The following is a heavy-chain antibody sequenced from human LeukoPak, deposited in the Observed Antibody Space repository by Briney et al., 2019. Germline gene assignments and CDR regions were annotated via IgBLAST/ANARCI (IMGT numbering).Heavy chain of an antibody. CDR1: GFTFSSYA. CDR3: ARGSGRLRLGEAPDY. CDR2: ISGSDGST. Sequence: PGGSLRLSCAASGFTFSSYAMTWVRQAPGKWLEWVSAISGSDGSTYYADSVKGRFTISRDNSKNTLYLQMNSLRVEDTAVYYCARGSGRLRLGEAPDYWGQGTLVTVSS. D-gene: IGHD3-16*01. J-gene: IGHJ4*02. V-gene: IGHV3-23*01.